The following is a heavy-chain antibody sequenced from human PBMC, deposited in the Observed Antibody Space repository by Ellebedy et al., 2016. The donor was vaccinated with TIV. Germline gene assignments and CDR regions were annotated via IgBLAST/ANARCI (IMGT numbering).Heavy chain of an antibody. CDR1: GFTFSSYA. CDR2: ISSTGSYT. V-gene: IGHV3-21*03. D-gene: IGHD3-10*01. J-gene: IGHJ6*02. Sequence: PGGSLRLSCAASGFTFSSYAMSWVRQAPGKGLEWVSSISSTGSYTYYADSVKGRFTISRDNAKNSLYRQMSSLRAEDTGVYYCARDQGEWLRHNGMDVWGQGTTVTVSS. CDR3: ARDQGEWLRHNGMDV.